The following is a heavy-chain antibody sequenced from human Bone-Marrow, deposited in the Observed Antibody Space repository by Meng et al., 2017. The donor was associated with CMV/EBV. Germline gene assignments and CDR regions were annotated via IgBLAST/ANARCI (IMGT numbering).Heavy chain of an antibody. Sequence: GESLKISCAASGFTFSSYWMSWVRQAPGKGLEWVAVIRYDGSNKYYADSVKGRFTISRDNSKNTLYLQMNSLRAEDTAVYYCARDSGYCSSTSCYGVGAFDIWGQGTMVTVSS. CDR2: IRYDGSNK. CDR3: ARDSGYCSSTSCYGVGAFDI. J-gene: IGHJ3*02. CDR1: GFTFSSYW. V-gene: IGHV3-33*08. D-gene: IGHD2-2*01.